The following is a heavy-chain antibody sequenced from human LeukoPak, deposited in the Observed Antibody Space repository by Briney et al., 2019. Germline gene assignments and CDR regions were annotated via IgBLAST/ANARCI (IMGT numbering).Heavy chain of an antibody. CDR1: GGSISSYY. V-gene: IGHV4-59*08. D-gene: IGHD4-23*01. CDR2: IYYSGST. CDR3: ARYDYGGNDFDS. Sequence: AETLSLTCTVSGGSISSYYWSWIRQPPGKGLEWIGYIYYSGSTNYNPSLKSRVTISVDTSKNQFSLKLTSVTAADTAVYYCARYDYGGNDFDSWGQGTLVTVSS. J-gene: IGHJ4*02.